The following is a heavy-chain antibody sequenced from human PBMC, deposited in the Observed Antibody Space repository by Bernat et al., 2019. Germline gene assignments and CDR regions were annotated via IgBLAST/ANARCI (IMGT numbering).Heavy chain of an antibody. CDR2: INPNSGGR. J-gene: IGHJ3*02. Sequence: QVQVVQSGAEVEKPGASVRVSCKASGYTFTGYFMHWVRQAPGQGLEWMGRINPNSGGRDYAQKFQGRVTMTRDTSISTAYMELSRLRSDDTAVYYCATGIAVAGTKAFDIWGQGTMVTVSS. CDR1: GYTFTGYF. V-gene: IGHV1-2*06. D-gene: IGHD6-19*01. CDR3: ATGIAVAGTKAFDI.